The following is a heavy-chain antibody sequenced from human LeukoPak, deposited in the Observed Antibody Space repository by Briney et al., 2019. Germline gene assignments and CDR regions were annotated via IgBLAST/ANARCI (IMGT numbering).Heavy chain of an antibody. CDR1: GDSISSNSYY. J-gene: IGHJ4*02. D-gene: IGHD1-26*01. V-gene: IGHV4-39*01. Sequence: SETLSLTCTVSGDSISSNSYYWGWIRQPPGKGLQWIGSIYYSGTTYCNPSLKSRVTISVDASKNQFSLKLSSVTAADTAVYYCARHLVGAAEFHYWGQGTQVTVSS. CDR2: IYYSGTT. CDR3: ARHLVGAAEFHY.